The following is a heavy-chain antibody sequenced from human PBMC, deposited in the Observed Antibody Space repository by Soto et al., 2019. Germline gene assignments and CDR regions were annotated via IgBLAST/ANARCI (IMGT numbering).Heavy chain of an antibody. CDR2: IYSGGST. V-gene: IGHV3-53*01. J-gene: IGHJ6*02. CDR3: ARDEKWALLTRYYYYYGMDV. Sequence: PGGSLRLSCAASAFTVSSNYMSWVRQAPGKGLEGVSVIYSGGSTYYADSVKGRFTTSRDNSKNTLYRQMNSLRAEDTAVYYCARDEKWALLTRYYYYYGMDVWAPGPTVTASS. CDR1: AFTVSSNY. D-gene: IGHD1-26*01.